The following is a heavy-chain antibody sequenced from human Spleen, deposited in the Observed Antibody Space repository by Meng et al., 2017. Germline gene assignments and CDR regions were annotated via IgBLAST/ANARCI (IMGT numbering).Heavy chain of an antibody. Sequence: ASVKVSCKASGYTFTSYDINWVRQATGQGLGWMGWISAFNGNKNYAQKFQGRVTMTTDTSTSTAYMELRSLRSDDTAVYYCAKYRCNVDGFDIWDQGAMVTV. CDR1: GYTFTSYD. V-gene: IGHV1-18*01. D-gene: IGHD2-8*01. J-gene: IGHJ3*02. CDR2: ISAFNGNK. CDR3: AKYRCNVDGFDI.